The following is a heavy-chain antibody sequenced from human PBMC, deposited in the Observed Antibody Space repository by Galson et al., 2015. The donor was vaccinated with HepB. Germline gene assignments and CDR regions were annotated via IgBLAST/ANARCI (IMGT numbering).Heavy chain of an antibody. CDR2: IIPIFGTA. D-gene: IGHD2-2*01. J-gene: IGHJ6*02. CDR1: GYTFTSYA. V-gene: IGHV1-69*13. Sequence: SVKVSCKASGYTFTSYAMHWVRQAPGQGLEWMGGIIPIFGTANYAQKFQGRVTITADESTSTAYMELSSLRSEDTAVYYCARGQVPKLFYYYGMDVWGQGTTVTVSS. CDR3: ARGQVPKLFYYYGMDV.